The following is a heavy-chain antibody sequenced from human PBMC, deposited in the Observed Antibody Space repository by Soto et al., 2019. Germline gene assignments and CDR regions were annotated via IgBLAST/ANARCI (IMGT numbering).Heavy chain of an antibody. J-gene: IGHJ4*02. CDR2: IDPSDSQT. CDR1: GYSFAGYW. V-gene: IGHV5-10-1*01. Sequence: GESLKISCKESGYSFAGYWITWVRQKPGKGLEWMGRIDPSDSQTYYSPSFRGHVTISVTKSITTVFLQWSSLRASDTAMYYCARQIYDSDTGPNFQYYFDSWGQGTPVTVSS. CDR3: ARQIYDSDTGPNFQYYFDS. D-gene: IGHD3-22*01.